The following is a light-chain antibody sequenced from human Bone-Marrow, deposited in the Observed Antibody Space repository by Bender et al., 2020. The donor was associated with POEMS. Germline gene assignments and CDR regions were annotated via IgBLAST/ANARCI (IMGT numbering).Light chain of an antibody. V-gene: IGLV1-44*01. J-gene: IGLJ3*02. Sequence: ISCSGTSSNFGNNAANWYQHVPGTAPKLLIYSNNQRPLGVPDRFSASTSGTSASLAISGLHSDDEADYYCSSWDDSLNGWVFGGGTKLTVL. CDR2: SNN. CDR3: SSWDDSLNGWV. CDR1: SSNFGNNA.